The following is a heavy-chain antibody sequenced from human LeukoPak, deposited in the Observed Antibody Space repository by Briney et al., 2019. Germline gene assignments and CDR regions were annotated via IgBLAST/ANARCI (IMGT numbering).Heavy chain of an antibody. CDR1: GFTHRNYW. Sequence: GGSLTLSCAASGFTHRNYWMHWVRQVPGKRLVWVSRISGDGSVTNYADSVKGRFTISRDNAKNTLFLQINSLRAEDTAVCYCAGYSSSSGGASYYLDYWGHGTLVTVSS. CDR2: ISGDGSVT. D-gene: IGHD6-6*01. V-gene: IGHV3-74*01. J-gene: IGHJ4*01. CDR3: AGYSSSSGGASYYLDY.